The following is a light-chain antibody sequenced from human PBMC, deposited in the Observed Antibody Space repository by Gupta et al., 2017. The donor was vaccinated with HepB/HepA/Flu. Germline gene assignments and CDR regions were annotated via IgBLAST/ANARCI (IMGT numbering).Light chain of an antibody. CDR1: SSNIGSNN. V-gene: IGLV1-44*01. J-gene: IGLJ2*01. CDR2: SNN. CDR3: AVWDDSLNGLI. Sequence: QSVLTQPPSASGTPGQRVTISCSGSSSNIGSNNVNSYQQLPGTAPKLVIYSNNQRPSGVPDRFSGSKSGTSASLAISGLQSEDEADYHCAVWDDSLNGLIFGGGTKLTVL.